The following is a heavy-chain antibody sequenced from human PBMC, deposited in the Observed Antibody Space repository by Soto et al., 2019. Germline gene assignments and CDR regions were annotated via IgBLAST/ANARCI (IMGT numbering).Heavy chain of an antibody. Sequence: QLQLQESGSGLVKASQTLSLTCAVSGDSISSGGYSWSWIRQPPGKGLEWIGYIYHSGSAHYNPSLKRRVPIPVDRSKNQFSLDLSSVTAADTAVYYCASGATAGTGLFDHWGQGTLVTVSS. CDR2: IYHSGSA. D-gene: IGHD6-13*01. V-gene: IGHV4-30-2*01. CDR1: GDSISSGGYS. CDR3: ASGATAGTGLFDH. J-gene: IGHJ4*02.